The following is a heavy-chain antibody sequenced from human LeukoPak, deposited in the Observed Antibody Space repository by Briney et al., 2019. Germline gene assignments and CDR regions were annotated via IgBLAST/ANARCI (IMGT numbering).Heavy chain of an antibody. D-gene: IGHD1-26*01. CDR2: IIPIFGTA. J-gene: IGHJ4*02. CDR3: ASSVGATRYFDY. Sequence: ASVKVSCKASGGTFSSYAISWVRQAPGQGLEWMGGIIPIFGTANYAQKFQGRVTITADKSTTTAYMELSSLRSEDTAVYYCASSVGATRYFDYWGQGTLVTVSS. V-gene: IGHV1-69*06. CDR1: GGTFSSYA.